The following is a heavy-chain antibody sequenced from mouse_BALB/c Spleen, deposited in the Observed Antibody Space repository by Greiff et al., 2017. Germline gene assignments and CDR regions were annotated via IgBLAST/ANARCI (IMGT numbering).Heavy chain of an antibody. Sequence: EVQLVESGGGLVKPGGSLKLSCAASGFTFSDYYMYWVRQTPEKRLEWVATISDGGSYTYYPDSVKGRFTISRDNPKNTLFLQMTSLRSEDTAMYYCARSHYYGYFDYWGQGTTLTVSS. CDR3: ARSHYYGYFDY. CDR1: GFTFSDYY. D-gene: IGHD1-2*01. J-gene: IGHJ2*01. CDR2: ISDGGSYT. V-gene: IGHV5-4*02.